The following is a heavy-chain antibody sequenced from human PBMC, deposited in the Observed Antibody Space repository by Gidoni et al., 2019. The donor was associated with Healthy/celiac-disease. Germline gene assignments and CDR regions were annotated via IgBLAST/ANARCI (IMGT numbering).Heavy chain of an antibody. J-gene: IGHJ3*02. D-gene: IGHD3-10*01. CDR3: ARHKRITLVRGVISRGAFDI. CDR1: GGSFSGYY. V-gene: IGHV4-34*01. CDR2: INHSGST. Sequence: QVQLQQWGTGLLKPSETLSLTCAVYGGSFSGYYCSWIRQPPGKGLEWIGEINHSGSTNYNPSLKSRVTISLDTSKNLFSLKLSSVTAADTAVYYCARHKRITLVRGVISRGAFDIWGQGTMVTVSS.